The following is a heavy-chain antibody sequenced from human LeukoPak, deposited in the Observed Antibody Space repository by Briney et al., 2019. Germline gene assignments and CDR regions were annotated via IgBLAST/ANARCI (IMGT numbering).Heavy chain of an antibody. V-gene: IGHV5-10-1*01. Sequence: GESLKISCKGSGYSFTSYWISWVRQMPGKGLEWMGRIDPSVSYTNYSPSFQGHVTISADKSISTAYLQWSSLKASDTAMYYCARHVTFGGAIVSHFDYWGQGTLVTVSS. CDR2: IDPSVSYT. CDR3: ARHVTFGGAIVSHFDY. D-gene: IGHD3-16*02. CDR1: GYSFTSYW. J-gene: IGHJ4*02.